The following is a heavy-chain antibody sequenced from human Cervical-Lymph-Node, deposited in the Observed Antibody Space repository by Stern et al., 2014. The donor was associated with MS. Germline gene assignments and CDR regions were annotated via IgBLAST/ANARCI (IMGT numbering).Heavy chain of an antibody. CDR1: GGTFSKFP. CDR2: IFPVFGTP. CDR3: ALSSETSDRWYSLGYDL. J-gene: IGHJ5*02. D-gene: IGHD6-13*01. V-gene: IGHV1-69*01. Sequence: VQLVQSGAEVTKPGSSAKVSCKASGGTFSKFPSSWVRQAPGQGLEWMGGIFPVFGTPTYAQEFRGRVTITADVSTSTVYMELSSLRSDDTAVYYCALSSETSDRWYSLGYDLWGQGTLVTVSS.